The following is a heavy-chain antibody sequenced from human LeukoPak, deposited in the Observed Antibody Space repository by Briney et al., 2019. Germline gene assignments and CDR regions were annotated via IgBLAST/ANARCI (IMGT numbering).Heavy chain of an antibody. CDR1: GFTFSSYS. J-gene: IGHJ5*02. V-gene: IGHV3-21*01. D-gene: IGHD6-13*01. CDR2: ISSSSSYI. CDR3: ARGGAAAAPNWFDP. Sequence: GGSLRLSCAASGFTFSSYSMNWVRQAPGKGREWVSSISSSSSYIYYADSVKGRFTISRDNAKNSLYLQMNSLRAEDTAVYYCARGGAAAAPNWFDPWGQGTLVTVSS.